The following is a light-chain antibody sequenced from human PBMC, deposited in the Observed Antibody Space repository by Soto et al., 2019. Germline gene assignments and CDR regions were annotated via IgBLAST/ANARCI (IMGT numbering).Light chain of an antibody. J-gene: IGKJ5*01. CDR2: DAS. CDR1: QSVSSSS. Sequence: EIVLTQSPGTLSLSPGERATLSCRASQSVSSSSLAWHQHKRGQAPRLLMYDASTRATGIPDRFSGSGSGTDFTLTISRLEPEDFAVYYCQQYGSSPPITFGQGTRLEIK. V-gene: IGKV3-20*01. CDR3: QQYGSSPPIT.